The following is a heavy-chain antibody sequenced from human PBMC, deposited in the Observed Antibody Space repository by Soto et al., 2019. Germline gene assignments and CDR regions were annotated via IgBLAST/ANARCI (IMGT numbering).Heavy chain of an antibody. Sequence: TSETLSLTCAVSGGSISSGGYSWSWIRQPPWKGLEWIGYIYHSGSTYYNPSLKSRVTISVDRSKNQFSLKLSSVTAADTAVYYCARSGLVVPAATPVFDYWGQGTLVTVSS. CDR2: IYHSGST. CDR1: GGSISSGGYS. V-gene: IGHV4-30-2*01. CDR3: ARSGLVVPAATPVFDY. D-gene: IGHD2-2*01. J-gene: IGHJ4*02.